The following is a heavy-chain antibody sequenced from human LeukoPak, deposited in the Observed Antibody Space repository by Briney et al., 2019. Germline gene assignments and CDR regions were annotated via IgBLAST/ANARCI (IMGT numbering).Heavy chain of an antibody. D-gene: IGHD4-11*01. CDR2: IYYSGST. V-gene: IGHV4-39*01. CDR3: VSRIMTTVTYYYYYYYMDV. Sequence: SETLSLTCTVSGGSISSSSYYWGWIRQPPGKGLEWIGSIYYSGSTYYNPSLKSRVTISVDTSKNQFSLKLSSVTAADTAVYYCVSRIMTTVTYYYYYYYMDVWGEGTTVTVSS. CDR1: GGSISSSSYY. J-gene: IGHJ6*03.